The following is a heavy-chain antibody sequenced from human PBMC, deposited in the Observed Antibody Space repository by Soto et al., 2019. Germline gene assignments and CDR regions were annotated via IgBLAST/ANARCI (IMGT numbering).Heavy chain of an antibody. D-gene: IGHD3-3*01. CDR3: AKSLLFVNRAYMNV. V-gene: IGHV1-69*02. CDR1: GDSLTSYT. J-gene: IGHJ6*03. Sequence: QVQLVQSGAEVKKPGSSVRISCEVSGDSLTSYTFTWVRQAPGQGLEWMGRVIPIQGKADYALKIQDRVTISADKSKNTVYMELRRLRLDDTAVYYCAKSLLFVNRAYMNVGGKGTTVTVSS. CDR2: VIPIQGKA.